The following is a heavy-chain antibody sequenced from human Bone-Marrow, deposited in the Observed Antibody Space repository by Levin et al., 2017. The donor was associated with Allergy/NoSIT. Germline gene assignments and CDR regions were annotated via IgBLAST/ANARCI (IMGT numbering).Heavy chain of an antibody. J-gene: IGHJ4*02. D-gene: IGHD5/OR15-5a*01. CDR1: GFTFTDYS. CDR2: ISGSSSHI. CDR3: TRDAAGTVVSGAVSAY. Sequence: KAGGSLRLSCAASGFTFTDYSLNWVRQAPGKGLEWVSSISGSSSHIYYADSVKGRSTISRDNAKNSLYLQMNSLRAEDTAVYYCTRDAAGTVVSGAVSAYWGQGTLVTVSS. V-gene: IGHV3-21*01.